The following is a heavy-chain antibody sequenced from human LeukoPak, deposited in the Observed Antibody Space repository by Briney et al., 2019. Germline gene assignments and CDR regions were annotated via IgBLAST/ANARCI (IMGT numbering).Heavy chain of an antibody. J-gene: IGHJ6*03. CDR3: ARVLEYSYYPYYYYYMDA. CDR2: IIPIFGTA. D-gene: IGHD1-26*01. Sequence: ASVKVSCKASGGTSSSYAISWVRQAPGQGLEWMGGIIPIFGTANYAQKFQGRVTITADESTSTAYMELSSLRSEDTAVYYCARVLEYSYYPYYYYYMDAWGKGTTVTVSS. CDR1: GGTSSSYA. V-gene: IGHV1-69*13.